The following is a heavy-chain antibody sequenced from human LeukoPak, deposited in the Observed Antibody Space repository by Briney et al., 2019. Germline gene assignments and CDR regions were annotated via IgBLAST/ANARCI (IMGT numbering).Heavy chain of an antibody. CDR1: GFTFSAYN. D-gene: IGHD5-24*01. Sequence: GGSLRLSCAASGFTFSAYNMIWVRQAPGKGLEWLSYISGSSSAIYYADSVQGRFTISRDNAKNSLSLQMSSLRVEDTAVYYCVRDRTLGVRNGFILAWGQGTLVTVSS. J-gene: IGHJ5*02. CDR3: VRDRTLGVRNGFILA. V-gene: IGHV3-48*01. CDR2: ISGSSSAI.